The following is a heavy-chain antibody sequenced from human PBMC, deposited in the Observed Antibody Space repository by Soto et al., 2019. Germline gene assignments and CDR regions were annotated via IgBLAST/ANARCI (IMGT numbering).Heavy chain of an antibody. Sequence: QVQLVESGGGVVQPGRSLRLSCAASGFTFSSYGMHWVRQAPGKGLEWVSVIYSGGSTYYADSVKGRFTISRDNSKNTLYLQMNSLRAEDTAVYYCARGSSVEGELGAGMDVWGQGTTVTVSS. V-gene: IGHV3-NL1*01. D-gene: IGHD3-16*01. J-gene: IGHJ6*02. CDR1: GFTFSSYG. CDR3: ARGSSVEGELGAGMDV. CDR2: IYSGGST.